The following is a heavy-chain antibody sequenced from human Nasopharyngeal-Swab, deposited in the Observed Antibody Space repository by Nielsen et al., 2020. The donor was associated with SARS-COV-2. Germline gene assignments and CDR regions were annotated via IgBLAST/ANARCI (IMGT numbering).Heavy chain of an antibody. V-gene: IGHV4-39*01. D-gene: IGHD3-16*01. J-gene: IGHJ6*03. Sequence: WIRQPPGKGLEWIGSIYCSGSTYYNPSLKSRVTISVDTSKNQFSLKLSSVTAADTAVYYCARNNPGSLVNYYYYMDVWGKGTTVTVSS. CDR2: IYCSGST. CDR3: ARNNPGSLVNYYYYMDV.